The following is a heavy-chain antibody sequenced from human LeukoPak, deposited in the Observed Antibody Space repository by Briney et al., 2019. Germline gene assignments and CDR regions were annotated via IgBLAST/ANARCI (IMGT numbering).Heavy chain of an antibody. D-gene: IGHD3-22*01. V-gene: IGHV4-4*02. J-gene: IGHJ4*02. Sequence: TSETLSLTCTVSGDSINSLDLWSWVRQPPGKGLEWIGEMYLSGTTHSNPSVKSRVTISIDKSKNQFFLNLSSVTAADTAVYYCAGLVGRYSSGLYYYYFDYWGQGTLVTVSS. CDR1: GDSINSLDL. CDR3: AGLVGRYSSGLYYYYFDY. CDR2: MYLSGTT.